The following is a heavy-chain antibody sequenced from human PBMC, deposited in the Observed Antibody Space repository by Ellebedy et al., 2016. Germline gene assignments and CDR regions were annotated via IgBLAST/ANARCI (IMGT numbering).Heavy chain of an antibody. CDR1: GFVFSSYA. CDR2: ITSTSSYT. D-gene: IGHD1-20*01. CDR3: ARELTAVDF. Sequence: GGSLRLSXAASGFVFSSYAMNWVRLAPGKGLEWVSSITSTSSYTYYAHSLKGRFTISRDNAKNSLYLQMDSLRVEDTAVYYCARELTAVDFWGQGTLVTVSS. J-gene: IGHJ4*02. V-gene: IGHV3-21*01.